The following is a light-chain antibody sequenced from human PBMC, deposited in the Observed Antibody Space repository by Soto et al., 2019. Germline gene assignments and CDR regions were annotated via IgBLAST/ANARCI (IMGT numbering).Light chain of an antibody. V-gene: IGLV1-47*01. CDR2: RSN. CDR1: TSNVGINS. J-gene: IGLJ2*01. CDR3: AAWDDILSGQV. Sequence: QSVLTQPPSASGTPGQRVTISCSGSTSNVGINSVFWYQHLPGTAPKLLIYRSNQRASGVPDRFFGSKSGTSASLAISGLRSEDEAEYYCAAWDDILSGQVFGGGTKLTVL.